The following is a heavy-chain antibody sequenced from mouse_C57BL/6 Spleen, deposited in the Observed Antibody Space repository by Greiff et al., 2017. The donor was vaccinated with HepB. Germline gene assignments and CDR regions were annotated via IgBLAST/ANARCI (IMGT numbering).Heavy chain of an antibody. J-gene: IGHJ2*01. CDR2: IYPGSGNT. V-gene: IGHV1-84*01. Sequence: QVQLQQSGPELVKPGASVKISCKASGYTFTDYYINWVKQRPGQGLEWIGWIYPGSGNTKYNQKFKDKATLTADKSSSTAYMQLSSLTYEDSAVYYCARADRLDGTLDYWGQGTTLTVSS. D-gene: IGHD1-1*01. CDR3: ARADRLDGTLDY. CDR1: GYTFTDYY.